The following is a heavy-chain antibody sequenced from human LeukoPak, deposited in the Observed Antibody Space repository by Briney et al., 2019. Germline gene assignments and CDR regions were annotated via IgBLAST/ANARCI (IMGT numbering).Heavy chain of an antibody. Sequence: ASAKVSCKVSGYTLTELSMHWVRQAPGQGLEWTGIINPSGGSTSYAQKFQGRVTMTRDTSTSTVYMELSSLRSEDTAVYYCAYGANLDYWGQGTLVTVSS. V-gene: IGHV1-46*01. CDR2: INPSGGST. CDR3: AYGANLDY. CDR1: GYTLTELS. J-gene: IGHJ4*02. D-gene: IGHD4-17*01.